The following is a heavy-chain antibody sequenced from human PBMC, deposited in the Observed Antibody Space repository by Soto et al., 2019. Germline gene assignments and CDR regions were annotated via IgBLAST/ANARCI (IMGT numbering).Heavy chain of an antibody. V-gene: IGHV4-31*03. D-gene: IGHD3-9*01. Sequence: SETLSLTCTVSGGSISSGGYYWNWIRQHPGKGLEWIGYIYYSETTYYNQSLKSRVTISVDTSKNQFSLKLSSVTAADTAVYYCARDQRYFDWGVGRYYYYGMDVWGQGTTVTVSS. CDR2: IYYSETT. J-gene: IGHJ6*02. CDR1: GGSISSGGYY. CDR3: ARDQRYFDWGVGRYYYYGMDV.